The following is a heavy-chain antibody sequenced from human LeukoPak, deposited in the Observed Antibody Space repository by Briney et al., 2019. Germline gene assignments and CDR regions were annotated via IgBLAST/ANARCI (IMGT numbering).Heavy chain of an antibody. CDR2: IYSGGST. CDR3: ASSSSGWSSPYFDL. V-gene: IGHV3-66*01. D-gene: IGHD6-19*01. CDR1: GFTVSSNY. Sequence: GGSLRLSCAASGFTVSSNYMSWVRQAPGKGLEWVSVIYSGGSTYYADSVKGRFTISRDNSKNTLYLQMNSLRAEDTAVYYCASSSSGWSSPYFDLWGRGTLVTVSS. J-gene: IGHJ2*01.